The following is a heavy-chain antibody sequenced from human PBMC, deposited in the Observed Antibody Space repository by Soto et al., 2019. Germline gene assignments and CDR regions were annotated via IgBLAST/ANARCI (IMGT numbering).Heavy chain of an antibody. CDR2: IYYSGST. CDR1: GGSITSGGYC. Sequence: SETLSLTCTVSGGSITSGGYCWTWIRQHPVKGLEWMGHIYYSGSTNYNPSLKSRVTISVDTSKNQFSLKLSSVTAADTAVYYCASYVAHFWAQGTSVPVSA. D-gene: IGHD2-15*01. V-gene: IGHV4-61*08. CDR3: ASYVAHF. J-gene: IGHJ4*02.